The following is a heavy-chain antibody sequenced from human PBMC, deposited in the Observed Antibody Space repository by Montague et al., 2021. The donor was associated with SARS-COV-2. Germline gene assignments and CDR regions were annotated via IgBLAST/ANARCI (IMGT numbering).Heavy chain of an antibody. V-gene: IGHV4-39*01. Sequence: SETLSLTCTVSGGSISSSSYYWGWLRQSPGKGLEWIGSIYYSGSTYYNPSLKSRVTISVDTSKNQFSLKLSSVTAADTAVYYCARRVTGTTVHYYYYGMDVWGQGTTVTVSS. CDR1: GGSISSSSYY. CDR3: ARRVTGTTVHYYYYGMDV. D-gene: IGHD1-20*01. J-gene: IGHJ6*02. CDR2: IYYSGST.